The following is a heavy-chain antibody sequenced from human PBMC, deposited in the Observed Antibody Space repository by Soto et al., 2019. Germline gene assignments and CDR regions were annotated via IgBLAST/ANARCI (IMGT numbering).Heavy chain of an antibody. CDR2: LYYSGST. J-gene: IGHJ4*02. Sequence: QVQLQESGPGLVKPSQTLSLTCTVSGGSISSGGYYWSWIRQHPGKGLEWIGYLYYSGSTYYNPSLKXXVXVXADTAKNQFSLKLSSVTAADTAVYYCARVVRGAGDYWGQGTLVTVSS. V-gene: IGHV4-31*01. CDR1: GGSISSGGYY. D-gene: IGHD3-10*01. CDR3: ARVVRGAGDY.